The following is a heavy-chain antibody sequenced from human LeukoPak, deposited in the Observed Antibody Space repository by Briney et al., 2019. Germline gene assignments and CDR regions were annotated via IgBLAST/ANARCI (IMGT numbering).Heavy chain of an antibody. CDR1: GFTFNNAR. V-gene: IGHV3-15*01. Sequence: GGSLRLSCAASGFTFNNARMSWVRQAPGKGLEWVARIRAGGTTDYAAPVKGRFTISRDDSMNTLYLQMDSLKTGDTAVYYCATDVPSALAQIDYWGQGTPVTVSS. J-gene: IGHJ4*02. CDR2: IRAGGTT. D-gene: IGHD3-10*02. CDR3: ATDVPSALAQIDY.